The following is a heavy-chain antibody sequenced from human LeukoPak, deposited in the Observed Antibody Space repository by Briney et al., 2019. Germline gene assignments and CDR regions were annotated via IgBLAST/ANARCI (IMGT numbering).Heavy chain of an antibody. CDR3: ARDRKYYYDSSGYRGGWFDP. Sequence: SETLSLTCTVSGGSISSGDYYWSWIRQPPGKGLEWIGYIYYSGGTYYNPSLKSRVTISVDTSKNQFSLKLSSVTAADTAVYYCARDRKYYYDSSGYRGGWFDPWGQGTLVTVSS. V-gene: IGHV4-30-4*08. J-gene: IGHJ5*02. D-gene: IGHD3-22*01. CDR2: IYYSGGT. CDR1: GGSISSGDYY.